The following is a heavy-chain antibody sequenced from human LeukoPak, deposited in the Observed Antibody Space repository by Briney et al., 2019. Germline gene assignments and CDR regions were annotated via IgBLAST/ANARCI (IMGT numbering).Heavy chain of an antibody. CDR3: ARGAVSSPNPVTSAVYSDFDY. V-gene: IGHV4-34*01. Sequence: SETLSLTCAVYGGSFSGYYWSWIRQPPGKGLEWIGEINHSGSTNYNPSLKSRVTISVDTSKNQFSLKLSSVTAADTAVYYCARGAVSSPNPVTSAVYSDFDYWGQGTLVTVSS. CDR1: GGSFSGYY. J-gene: IGHJ4*02. CDR2: INHSGST. D-gene: IGHD2-2*01.